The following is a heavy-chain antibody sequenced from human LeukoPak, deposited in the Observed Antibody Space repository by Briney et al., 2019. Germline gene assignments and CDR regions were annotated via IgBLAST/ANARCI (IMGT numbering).Heavy chain of an antibody. D-gene: IGHD6-13*01. V-gene: IGHV7-4-1*02. CDR2: INTNTGNP. CDR3: ARSMEAAGYMDV. CDR1: GGTFSSYA. J-gene: IGHJ6*03. Sequence: GASVKVSCKASGGTFSSYAISWVRQAPGQGLEWMGWINTNTGNPTYAQGFTGRFVFSLDTSVSTAYLQISSLKAEDTAVYYCARSMEAAGYMDVWGKGTTVTVSS.